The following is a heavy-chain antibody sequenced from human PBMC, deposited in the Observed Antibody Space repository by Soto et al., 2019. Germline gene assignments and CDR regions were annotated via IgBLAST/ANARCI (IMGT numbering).Heavy chain of an antibody. CDR2: ISGSGGST. V-gene: IGHV3-23*01. CDR3: AKVTAVAGTGGKIGVFDY. D-gene: IGHD6-19*01. Sequence: EVQLLESGGGLVQPGGSLRLSCAASGFTFSSYAMSWVRQAPGKGLEWVSAISGSGGSTYYADSVKGRFTISRDNSKNTLYLQMNSLRAEDTAVYYCAKVTAVAGTGGKIGVFDYWGQGTLVTVSS. CDR1: GFTFSSYA. J-gene: IGHJ4*02.